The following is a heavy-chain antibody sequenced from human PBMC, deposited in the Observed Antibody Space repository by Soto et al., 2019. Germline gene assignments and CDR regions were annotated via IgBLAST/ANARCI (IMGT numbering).Heavy chain of an antibody. CDR3: ARGPLVVLNYFES. J-gene: IGHJ4*02. CDR2: IFPLTDIP. V-gene: IGHV1-69*02. Sequence: QVQLVQSGTEVKKPGSSVKVSCKASGGTFRNYPINWVRQAPGQGLEWMGSIFPLTDIPDYAQNFQAILTISADKSTSTAFMKLSSLTADDTAMYFCARGPLVVLNYFESWGQGTLVTVPS. CDR1: GGTFRNYP.